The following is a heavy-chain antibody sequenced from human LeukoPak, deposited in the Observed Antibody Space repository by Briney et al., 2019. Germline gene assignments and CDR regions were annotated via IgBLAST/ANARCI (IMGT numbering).Heavy chain of an antibody. Sequence: ASVKVSCKASGYTFTSYGISWVRQAPGQGLEWMGWISAYNGNKNYAKKLQGRVTMTKDKSKSKAYMEMRRLRSEDTAVYYCARVSPYYDFWSGYYTDYWGQGTLVTVSS. CDR3: ARVSPYYDFWSGYYTDY. V-gene: IGHV1-18*01. J-gene: IGHJ4*02. CDR1: GYTFTSYG. CDR2: ISAYNGNK. D-gene: IGHD3-3*01.